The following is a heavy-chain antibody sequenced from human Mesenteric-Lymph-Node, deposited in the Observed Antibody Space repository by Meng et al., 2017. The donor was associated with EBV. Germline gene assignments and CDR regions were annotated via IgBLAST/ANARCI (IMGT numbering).Heavy chain of an antibody. CDR2: IYHGGST. D-gene: IGHD4-17*01. CDR1: GGSISSNTYY. Sequence: QLQLQESGPGLVKPSETLSLTCTVSGGSISSNTYYWGWIRQPPGKGLEWIGSIYHGGSTYYNPSLNSRVTISADTSKNQFSLRLTSVTAADTAMYYCAKHGPEYGDLNDGFDIWGRGTMVTVSS. V-gene: IGHV4-39*01. CDR3: AKHGPEYGDLNDGFDI. J-gene: IGHJ3*02.